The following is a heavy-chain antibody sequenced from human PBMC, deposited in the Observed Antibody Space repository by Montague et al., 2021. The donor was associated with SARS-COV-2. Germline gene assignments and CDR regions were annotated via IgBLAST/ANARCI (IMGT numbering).Heavy chain of an antibody. Sequence: SETLSLTCTVSGGSISSFYWSWIRQPPGKGLECLGLIYTSGSTNYNPSLKSRITISVDTSRNQYSLNLNSVTAADTAVYYCAGGAGSGCFDNWGQGTLVTVSS. V-gene: IGHV4-4*07. J-gene: IGHJ4*02. D-gene: IGHD6-19*01. CDR1: GGSISSFY. CDR3: AGGAGSGCFDN. CDR2: IYTSGST.